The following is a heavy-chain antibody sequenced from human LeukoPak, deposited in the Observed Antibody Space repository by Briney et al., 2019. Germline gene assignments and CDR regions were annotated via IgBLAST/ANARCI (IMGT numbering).Heavy chain of an antibody. J-gene: IGHJ4*02. CDR1: GFTFSSYW. CDR2: IYSDGSRT. D-gene: IGHD4-17*01. V-gene: IGHV3-74*01. Sequence: GGSLRLSCAASGFTFSSYWMHWVRQGPGKGLVWVSRIYSDGSRTNNADSVKGRFTISGDNAKNSLYLQMNSLRAEDTALYHCTRAPPTTTDYGDYLTRWDYFDYWGQGTLVTVSS. CDR3: TRAPPTTTDYGDYLTRWDYFDY.